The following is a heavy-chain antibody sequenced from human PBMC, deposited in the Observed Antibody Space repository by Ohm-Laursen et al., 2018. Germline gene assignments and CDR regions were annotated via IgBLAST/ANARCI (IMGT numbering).Heavy chain of an antibody. Sequence: GSSVKVSCKVSGYTFTSYYMHWVRQAPGQGLERMGIINPSGGSTSYAQKFQGRVTMTRDTSTSTVYMELSSLRSEDTAVYYCARDTYYYDSSGYYSAYYYGMDVWGQGTTVTVSS. J-gene: IGHJ6*02. CDR1: GYTFTSYY. V-gene: IGHV1-46*01. CDR2: INPSGGST. CDR3: ARDTYYYDSSGYYSAYYYGMDV. D-gene: IGHD3-22*01.